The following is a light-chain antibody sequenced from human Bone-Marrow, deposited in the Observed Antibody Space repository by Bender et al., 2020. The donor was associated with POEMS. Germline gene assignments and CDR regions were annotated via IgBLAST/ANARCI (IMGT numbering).Light chain of an antibody. CDR1: SNDIGRYNF. Sequence: QSALTQPASVSGSLGQSITISCTGSSNDIGRYNFVSWYQQHPGKAPRLLIYDVIHRPSGVSDRFSGLKYGNTASLTISRLQAEDEADYFCSSYTSTFTLIFGGGTTLTVL. CDR2: DVI. CDR3: SSYTSTFTLI. V-gene: IGLV2-14*03. J-gene: IGLJ2*01.